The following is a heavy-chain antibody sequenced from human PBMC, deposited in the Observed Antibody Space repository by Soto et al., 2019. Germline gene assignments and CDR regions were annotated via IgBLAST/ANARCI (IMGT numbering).Heavy chain of an antibody. Sequence: SVKVSCKAPGGTFSSYAISWVRQAPGQGLEWMGGIIPIFGTANYAQKFQGRVTITADESTSTAYMELSSLRGEDTAVYYCARGRGYSGYEGGDAFDIWGQGTMVTVSS. J-gene: IGHJ3*02. CDR2: IIPIFGTA. CDR1: GGTFSSYA. CDR3: ARGRGYSGYEGGDAFDI. D-gene: IGHD5-12*01. V-gene: IGHV1-69*13.